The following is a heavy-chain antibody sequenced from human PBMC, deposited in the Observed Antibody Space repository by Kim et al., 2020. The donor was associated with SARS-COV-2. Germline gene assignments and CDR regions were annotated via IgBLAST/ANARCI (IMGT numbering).Heavy chain of an antibody. CDR2: SGTK. V-gene: IGHV1-2*02. CDR3: ARENYFDY. J-gene: IGHJ4*02. Sequence: SGTKRCAEKFRGRVTMTRDTSVNTTYLESSSLASDDTAIYYCARENYFDYWGQGTLVTVSS.